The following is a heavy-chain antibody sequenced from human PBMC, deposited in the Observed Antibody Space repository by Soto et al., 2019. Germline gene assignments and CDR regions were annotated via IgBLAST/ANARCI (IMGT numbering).Heavy chain of an antibody. Sequence: QVQLQQWGAGLLKPSETLSLTCAVYGGSFSGYYWSWIRQPPGKGLEWIGEINHSGSTNYNPSLKSRVTISVGTSKNQVSLKLSSVTAADTAVYYCARALVVVAATYYFDYWGQGTLVTVSS. CDR3: ARALVVVAATYYFDY. CDR1: GGSFSGYY. J-gene: IGHJ4*02. V-gene: IGHV4-34*01. CDR2: INHSGST. D-gene: IGHD2-15*01.